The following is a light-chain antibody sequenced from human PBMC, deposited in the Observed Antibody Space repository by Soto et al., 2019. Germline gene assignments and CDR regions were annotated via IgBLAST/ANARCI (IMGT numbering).Light chain of an antibody. CDR3: QQRSNSPCHT. J-gene: IGKJ2*01. CDR2: AAS. V-gene: IGKV1-39*01. CDR1: QSIAYY. Sequence: DIQMTQSPSSLSASVGDRVTITCRASQSIAYYLNWFQQKPGKAPKLLIYAASSLQSGVPSRFSGSGSGTDFTLTISSMQPEDFATYYCQQRSNSPCHTFGQGTKLYVK.